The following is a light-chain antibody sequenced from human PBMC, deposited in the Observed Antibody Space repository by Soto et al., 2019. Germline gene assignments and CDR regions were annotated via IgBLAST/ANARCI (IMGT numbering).Light chain of an antibody. V-gene: IGKV3-20*01. CDR2: GAS. CDR1: QSVSSSY. CDR3: QQYGSSPPYT. Sequence: EIVLTQSPGTLSLSPGERATLSCRASQSVSSSYLAWYQQKPGQAPRLLIYGASSRATGIPDRFSGSGSGTDFTHTISRLEPEDFAAYYCQQYGSSPPYTFGQGTKLEIK. J-gene: IGKJ2*01.